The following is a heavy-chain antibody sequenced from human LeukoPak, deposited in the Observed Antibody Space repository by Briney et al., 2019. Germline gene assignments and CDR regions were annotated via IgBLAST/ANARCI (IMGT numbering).Heavy chain of an antibody. Sequence: GGSLRLSCAVSDNYWMHWDRQAPGKGLVWVSRIDSDGSGTTYEDSVKGRFTISRDNTKNTLYLQMNSLRVEDTAVYYCARSLRAASGNNWFDPWGQGTLVTVSS. J-gene: IGHJ5*02. CDR3: ARSLRAASGNNWFDP. CDR2: IDSDGSGT. V-gene: IGHV3-74*01. CDR1: DNYW. D-gene: IGHD6-13*01.